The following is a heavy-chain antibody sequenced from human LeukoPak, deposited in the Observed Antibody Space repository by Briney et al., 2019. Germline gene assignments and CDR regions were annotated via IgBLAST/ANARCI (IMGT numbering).Heavy chain of an antibody. V-gene: IGHV1-69*06. J-gene: IGHJ4*02. CDR3: AREGVHDYGDYGGIFDY. D-gene: IGHD4-17*01. CDR2: IISIFGTA. Sequence: SVTVSCKAAGGTFISYASSGVRQATGQELEWMGGIISIFGTANYAQKFQGRVTITADKSTSTTYMELSSLRSEDPAVYYCAREGVHDYGDYGGIFDYWGQVTLVSVSS. CDR1: GGTFISYA.